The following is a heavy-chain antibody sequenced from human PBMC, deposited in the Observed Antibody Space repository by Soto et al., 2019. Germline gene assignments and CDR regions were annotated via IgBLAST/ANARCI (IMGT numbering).Heavy chain of an antibody. J-gene: IGHJ6*02. CDR1: GGTFSSYA. D-gene: IGHD1-1*01. V-gene: IGHV1-69*12. CDR3: AETTRNPYYYGLDV. CDR2: IIPIFGTA. Sequence: QVQLVQSGAAVKKPGSSVTVYCKASGGTFSSYAISWVRQAPGQGIEWMGGIIPIFGTANYAQTFQGRVTITAHESTSTAYMALSSLSSEATAVYYCAETTRNPYYYGLDVGGQGTTMTVSS.